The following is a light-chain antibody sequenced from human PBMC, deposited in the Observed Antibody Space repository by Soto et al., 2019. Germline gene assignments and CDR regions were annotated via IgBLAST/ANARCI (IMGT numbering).Light chain of an antibody. CDR2: GAS. J-gene: IGKJ1*01. CDR3: QQYNNWPRT. CDR1: QSVSSN. V-gene: IGKV3-15*01. Sequence: EFVLTQSPGTLSLSPGERATLSCRASQSVSSNLAWYQQKPGQAPRLLIYGASTRATGIPARFSGSGSGTEFTLTISSLQSEDFAVYYCQQYNNWPRTFGQGTKVDNK.